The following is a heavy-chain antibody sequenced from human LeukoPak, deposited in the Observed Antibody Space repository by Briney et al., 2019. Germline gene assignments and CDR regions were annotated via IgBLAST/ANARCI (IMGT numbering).Heavy chain of an antibody. V-gene: IGHV3-7*01. D-gene: IGHD3-22*01. Sequence: GGSLRLSCAASGFTFSSYSMSWVRQAPGKGLEWVATIKHGGSEKYYVDSVKGRFTISRDNSKNSLYLQMNSLRAEDTAVYYCARGPYSYDSSGYYDYWGQGTLVTVSS. J-gene: IGHJ4*02. CDR1: GFTFSSYS. CDR2: IKHGGSEK. CDR3: ARGPYSYDSSGYYDY.